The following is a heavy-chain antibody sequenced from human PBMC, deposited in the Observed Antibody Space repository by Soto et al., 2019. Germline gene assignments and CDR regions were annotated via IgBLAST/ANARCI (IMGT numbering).Heavy chain of an antibody. CDR3: ARRLYRVGGTPLGY. V-gene: IGHV1-8*01. CDR1: GYTFTSYD. Sequence: QVQLVQSGAEVKKPGASVKVSCKASGYTFTSYDINWVRQATGQGLEWMGWMNPNSGNTGYAQKFQDRVTMTRNTSISTAYMELSSLRSEDTAVYYCARRLYRVGGTPLGYWGQGTLVTVSS. J-gene: IGHJ4*02. D-gene: IGHD1-26*01. CDR2: MNPNSGNT.